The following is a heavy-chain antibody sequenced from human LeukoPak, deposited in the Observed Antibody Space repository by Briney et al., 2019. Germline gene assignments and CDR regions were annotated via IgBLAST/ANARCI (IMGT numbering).Heavy chain of an antibody. CDR2: IKSKTDGGTT. CDR3: TTGGSYYYYYYMDV. V-gene: IGHV3-15*01. CDR1: GFTFSNAW. J-gene: IGHJ6*03. D-gene: IGHD1-26*01. Sequence: GGSLRLSCAASGFTFSNAWMSWVRQAPAKGLEWVGRIKSKTDGGTTDYAAPVKGRFTISRDDSKNTLYLQMNSLKTEDTAVYYCTTGGSYYYYYYMDVWGKGTTVTISS.